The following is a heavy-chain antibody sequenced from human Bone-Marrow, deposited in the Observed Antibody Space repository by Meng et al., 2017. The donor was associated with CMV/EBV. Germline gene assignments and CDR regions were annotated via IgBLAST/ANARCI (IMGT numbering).Heavy chain of an antibody. J-gene: IGHJ6*02. CDR1: GYTFTSYD. Sequence: ASVKVSCKASGYTFTSYDINWVRQATGQGLEWMGWMNPNSGNTGYAQKFQGRVTITRNTSISTAYMELSSLRSKDTAVYYCARGGSGWHTTYYYYGMDVWGQGTTVTVSS. CDR2: MNPNSGNT. D-gene: IGHD6-19*01. CDR3: ARGGSGWHTTYYYYGMDV. V-gene: IGHV1-8*03.